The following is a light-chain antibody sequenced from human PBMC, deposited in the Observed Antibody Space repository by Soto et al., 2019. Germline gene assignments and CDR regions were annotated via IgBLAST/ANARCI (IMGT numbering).Light chain of an antibody. Sequence: DVQVTQSPSSLSASVGDRVTITCRASQNINNYLNWYQQKPGKAPKLLIYGASTLQSGVPSRFSGSGSGTDFTLTISSLQPEDFATYYCQESYSAPQFTFGGGTKVGFK. V-gene: IGKV1-39*01. CDR3: QESYSAPQFT. CDR1: QNINNY. CDR2: GAS. J-gene: IGKJ4*01.